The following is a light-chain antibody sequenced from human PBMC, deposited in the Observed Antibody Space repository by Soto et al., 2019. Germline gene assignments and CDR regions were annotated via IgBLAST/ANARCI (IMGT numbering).Light chain of an antibody. CDR2: GNS. CDR3: QSYDSSLSWV. CDR1: SSNIGAGYD. Sequence: QSVLTQPPSVSGAPGQRVTISCTGSSSNIGAGYDVHWYQQLPGTAPKLLIYGNSNRPSGVPDRFSGSKSGTSASLAITGLQAEDEADYYCQSYDSSLSWVFGGGTK. V-gene: IGLV1-40*01. J-gene: IGLJ3*02.